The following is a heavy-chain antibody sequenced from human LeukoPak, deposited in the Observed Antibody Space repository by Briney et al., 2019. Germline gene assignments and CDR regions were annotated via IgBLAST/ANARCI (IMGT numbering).Heavy chain of an antibody. D-gene: IGHD6-13*01. J-gene: IGHJ3*02. CDR2: INHSGST. CDR3: ARRYISSWYRAFDI. Sequence: KPSGTLSLTCAVYGGSFSGYYWSWIRLPPGKGLEWIGEINHSGSTNYNPSLKSRVTISVDTSKNQFSLKLSSVTAADTAVYYCARRYISSWYRAFDIWGQGTMVTVSS. V-gene: IGHV4-34*01. CDR1: GGSFSGYY.